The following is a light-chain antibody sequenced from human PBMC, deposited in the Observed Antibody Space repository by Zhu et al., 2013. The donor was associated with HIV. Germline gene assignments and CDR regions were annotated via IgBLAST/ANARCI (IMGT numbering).Light chain of an antibody. J-gene: IGKJ1*01. CDR1: QSVSTW. V-gene: IGKV1-5*03. CDR2: KAS. Sequence: DTQMTQSPSTLSASVGDRVTMTCRASQSVSTWVAWYQHKPGKAPKLLIYKASSLQSGVPSRFSGSGSGTEFTLTISSLQPDDFATYYCQEYNSYWTFGQG. CDR3: QEYNSYWT.